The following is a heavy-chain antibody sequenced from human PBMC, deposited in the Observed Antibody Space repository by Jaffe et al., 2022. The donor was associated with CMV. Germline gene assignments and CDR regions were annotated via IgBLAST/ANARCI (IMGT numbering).Heavy chain of an antibody. CDR3: ARGLGELSYQYYYYYGMDV. V-gene: IGHV3-48*02. Sequence: EVQLVESGGGLVQPGGSLRLSCAASGFTFSSYSMNWVRQAPGKGLEWVSYISSSSSTIYYADSVKGRFTISRDNAKNSLYLQMNSLRDEDTAVYYCARGLGELSYQYYYYYGMDVWGQGTTVTVSS. D-gene: IGHD3-16*02. CDR2: ISSSSSTI. CDR1: GFTFSSYS. J-gene: IGHJ6*02.